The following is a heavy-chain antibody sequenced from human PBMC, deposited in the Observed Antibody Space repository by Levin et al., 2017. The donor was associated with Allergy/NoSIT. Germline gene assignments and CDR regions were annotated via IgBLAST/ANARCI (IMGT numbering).Heavy chain of an antibody. V-gene: IGHV3-33*01. CDR3: SRGAARQSYGMDV. CDR2: IWYDGSNK. J-gene: IGHJ6*02. D-gene: IGHD6-6*01. CDR1: GFTFSSYG. Sequence: GGSLRLSCAASGFTFSSYGMHWVRQAPGKGLEWVAVIWYDGSNKYYADSVKGRFTISRDNSKNTLYLQMNSLRAEDTAVYYCSRGAARQSYGMDVWGQGTTVTVSS.